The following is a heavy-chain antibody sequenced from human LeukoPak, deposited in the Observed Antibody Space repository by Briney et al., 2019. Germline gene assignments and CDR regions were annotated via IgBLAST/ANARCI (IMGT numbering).Heavy chain of an antibody. CDR1: GFTFSSYA. J-gene: IGHJ6*03. D-gene: IGHD5-12*01. V-gene: IGHV3-30*04. CDR3: AKDAVKVTTIRRVPHYMDV. CDR2: ISYDGSNK. Sequence: GGSLRLSCAASGFTFSSYAMHWVRQAPGKGLEWVAVISYDGSNKYYADSVKGRFTISRDNSKNTLYLQMNSLRAEDTAVYYCAKDAVKVTTIRRVPHYMDVWGKGTTVTISS.